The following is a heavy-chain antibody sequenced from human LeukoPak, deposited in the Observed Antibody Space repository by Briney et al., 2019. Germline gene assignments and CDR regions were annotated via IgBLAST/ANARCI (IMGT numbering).Heavy chain of an antibody. CDR1: GFTFSSYW. CDR2: INSDGSST. D-gene: IGHD1-7*01. V-gene: IGHV3-74*01. Sequence: GGSLRLSCAASGFTFSSYWMHWVRQAPGKGLVWVSRINSDGSSTSYADSVKGRFTISRDNAKNTLYLQMSSLRAEDTAVYYCARAEYDWNYDAWGQGTLVTVSS. J-gene: IGHJ5*02. CDR3: ARAEYDWNYDA.